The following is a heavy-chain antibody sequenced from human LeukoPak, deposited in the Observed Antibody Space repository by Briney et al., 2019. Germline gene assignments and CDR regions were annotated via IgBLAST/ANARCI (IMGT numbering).Heavy chain of an antibody. D-gene: IGHD6-13*01. CDR1: GGSISSSSYY. J-gene: IGHJ4*02. V-gene: IGHV4-39*07. Sequence: SETLSLTCTVSGGSISSSSYYWGWIRQPPGKGLEWIGSIYYSGSTYYNPSLKSRVTISVDTSKNQFSLKLSSVTAADTAVYYCARVRQQLVWRYFDYWGQGTLVTISS. CDR3: ARVRQQLVWRYFDY. CDR2: IYYSGST.